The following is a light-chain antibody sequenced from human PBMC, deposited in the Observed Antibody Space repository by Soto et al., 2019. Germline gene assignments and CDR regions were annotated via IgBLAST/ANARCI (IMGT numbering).Light chain of an antibody. J-gene: IGLJ3*02. CDR3: SGWDDSLDGPV. Sequence: QSVLTQPPSASGTPGQRVTISCSGSSSNVGSNYISWNQRVPGTAPTLLIYRNDQRPSGVPDRFSGSRSATSASLVISGLRSEDEADYFCSGWDDSLDGPVFGGGTQLTVL. CDR2: RND. V-gene: IGLV1-47*01. CDR1: SSNVGSNY.